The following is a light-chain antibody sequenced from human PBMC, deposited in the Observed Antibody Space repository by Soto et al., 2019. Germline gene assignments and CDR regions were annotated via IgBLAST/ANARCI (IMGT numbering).Light chain of an antibody. J-gene: IGKJ1*01. Sequence: DMQMTQSPSTLSASVGDRVTITCRASQSIDTWLAWHQQKPGKAPKLLISKASSLESGVPSRFSGSGSGTEFTLTISSLQPDDFATYYCQQYKGYRAFGQGTKVEI. V-gene: IGKV1-5*03. CDR2: KAS. CDR1: QSIDTW. CDR3: QQYKGYRA.